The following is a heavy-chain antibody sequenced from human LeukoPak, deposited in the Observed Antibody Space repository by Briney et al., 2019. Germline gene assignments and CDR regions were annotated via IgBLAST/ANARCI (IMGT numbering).Heavy chain of an antibody. D-gene: IGHD3-10*01. Sequence: PAGSLRLSCAASGFTFSNYWMGWVRQAPGKGLEWVANIKQDGSEKRYVDPVKGRFTISRDNAKSSLYLQMNSLRAEDTAVYYCAKRSGANYFGSGSYYYWGQGTLVTVSS. V-gene: IGHV3-7*03. CDR3: AKRSGANYFGSGSYYY. J-gene: IGHJ4*02. CDR2: IKQDGSEK. CDR1: GFTFSNYW.